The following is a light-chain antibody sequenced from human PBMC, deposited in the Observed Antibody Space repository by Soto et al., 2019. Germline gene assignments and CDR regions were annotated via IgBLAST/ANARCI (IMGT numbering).Light chain of an antibody. J-gene: IGLJ1*01. Sequence: QSVLTQPRSVSGSPGQSVTISCTGTSSDVGGYNYVSWYQQHPGKAPKLMISDVSKRPSGVPDRFSGSKSGNTASLTISGLQAEDEADYYCCSYAGSDTHVFGAGTKLTVL. CDR3: CSYAGSDTHV. V-gene: IGLV2-11*01. CDR2: DVS. CDR1: SSDVGGYNY.